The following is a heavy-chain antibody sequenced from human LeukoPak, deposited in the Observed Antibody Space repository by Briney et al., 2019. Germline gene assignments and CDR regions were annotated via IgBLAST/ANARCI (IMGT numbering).Heavy chain of an antibody. D-gene: IGHD6-6*01. CDR3: AKDHDYSSSSMFDY. V-gene: IGHV3-23*01. CDR2: ISASDATT. J-gene: IGHJ4*02. CDR1: GFNFSIYA. Sequence: PGGSLRLSCAASGFNFSIYAMSWVRQAPGRGLQWVSGISASDATTYYADSVKGRFTISRDNSKNTLYLQMNSLRAEDTAVYYCAKDHDYSSSSMFDYWGQGTLVTVSS.